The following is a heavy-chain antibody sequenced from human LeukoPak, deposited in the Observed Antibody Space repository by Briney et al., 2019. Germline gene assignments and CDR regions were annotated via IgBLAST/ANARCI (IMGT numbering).Heavy chain of an antibody. D-gene: IGHD4-17*01. CDR2: INPSGGST. CDR3: ATPHDYGDYDWAY. J-gene: IGHJ4*02. Sequence: ASVKVSCKASGYTFTSYYMHWVRQAPGQGLGWMGIINPSGGSTSYAQKFQGRVTMTEDTSTDTAYMELSSLRSEDTAVYYCATPHDYGDYDWAYWGQGTLVTVSS. V-gene: IGHV1-46*01. CDR1: GYTFTSYY.